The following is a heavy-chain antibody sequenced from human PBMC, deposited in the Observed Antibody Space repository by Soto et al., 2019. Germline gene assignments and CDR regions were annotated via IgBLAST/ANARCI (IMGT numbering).Heavy chain of an antibody. Sequence: SVKVSCKASGGTFSSYAISWVRQAPGQGLEWMGGIIPIFGTANYAQKFQGRVTITADESTSTAYMELSSLRSEDTAVYYCAREGTVTTDYYYYGMDVWGQGTTVTVSS. CDR1: GGTFSSYA. CDR2: IIPIFGTA. D-gene: IGHD4-17*01. CDR3: AREGTVTTDYYYYGMDV. V-gene: IGHV1-69*13. J-gene: IGHJ6*02.